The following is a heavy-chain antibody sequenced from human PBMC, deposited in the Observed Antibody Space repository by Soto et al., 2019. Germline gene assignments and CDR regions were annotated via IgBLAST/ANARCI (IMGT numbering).Heavy chain of an antibody. CDR1: GYTFTSYG. CDR2: INAANGDT. V-gene: IGHV1-3*01. D-gene: IGHD6-13*01. Sequence: GASVKVSCKASGYTFTSYGIHWVRQAPGQRLECMGWINAANGDTKYSPKFQGRVTITRXTSXSXXXMXLXXLRSEDTAVDYCVRRHVSATGIDWFDPWGQGTLVTVSS. J-gene: IGHJ5*02. CDR3: VRRHVSATGIDWFDP.